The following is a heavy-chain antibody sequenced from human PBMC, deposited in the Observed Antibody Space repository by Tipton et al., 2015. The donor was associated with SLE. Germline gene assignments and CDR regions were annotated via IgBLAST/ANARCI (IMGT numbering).Heavy chain of an antibody. J-gene: IGHJ1*01. CDR1: GGSISSYY. CDR3: ARVRGRGYFQH. D-gene: IGHD3-10*01. Sequence: LRLSCTVSGGSISSYYWSWIRQPPGKGLEWIGYIYYSGSTNYNPSLKSRVTISADTSKNQFSLKLSSVTAADTAVYYCARVRGRGYFQHWGQGTLVTVSS. CDR2: IYYSGST. V-gene: IGHV4-59*01.